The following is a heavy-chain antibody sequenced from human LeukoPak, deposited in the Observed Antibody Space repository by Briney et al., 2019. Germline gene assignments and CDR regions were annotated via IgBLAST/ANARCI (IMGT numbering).Heavy chain of an antibody. CDR2: MNPNSGNT. D-gene: IGHD6-13*01. V-gene: IGHV1-8*02. Sequence: ASVKVSCKASGYTFTSYGINWVRQATGQGLEWMGWMNPNSGNTGYAQKFQGRVTMTRNTSISTAYMELSSLRSEDTAVYYCARGPEPYSSDAFDIWGQGTMVTVSS. J-gene: IGHJ3*02. CDR1: GYTFTSYG. CDR3: ARGPEPYSSDAFDI.